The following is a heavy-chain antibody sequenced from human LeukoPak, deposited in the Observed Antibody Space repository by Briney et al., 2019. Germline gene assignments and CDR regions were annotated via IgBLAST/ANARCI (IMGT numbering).Heavy chain of an antibody. CDR1: GGSISSYY. CDR3: AASNVGSDAFDI. D-gene: IGHD4-23*01. Sequence: SETLSLTCTVSGGSISSYYWSWIRQPPGKGREWSGYIYYSGSTNYNPSLKSRVTISVDTSKNQFSLKLSSVTAADTAVYYCAASNVGSDAFDIWGQGTMVTVSS. CDR2: IYYSGST. J-gene: IGHJ3*02. V-gene: IGHV4-59*08.